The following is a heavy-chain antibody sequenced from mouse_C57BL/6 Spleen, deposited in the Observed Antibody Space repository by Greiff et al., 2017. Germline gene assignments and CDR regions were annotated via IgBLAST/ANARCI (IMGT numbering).Heavy chain of an antibody. Sequence: QVQLQQSGAELVKPGASVKLSCKASGYTFTSYWMHWVKQRPGQGLEWIGMIHPNSGSTNYNEKFKSKATLTVDKSSSTAYMQLSSLTSEDSAVYYCARTSDGYYDYWGQGTTLTVSS. CDR3: ARTSDGYYDY. J-gene: IGHJ2*01. D-gene: IGHD2-3*01. V-gene: IGHV1-64*01. CDR2: IHPNSGST. CDR1: GYTFTSYW.